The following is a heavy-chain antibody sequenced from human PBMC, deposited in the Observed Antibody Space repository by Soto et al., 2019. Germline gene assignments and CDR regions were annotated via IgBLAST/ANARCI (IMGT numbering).Heavy chain of an antibody. Sequence: PGESLKISCKGSGYSFTSYWIGWVRQMPGKGLEWMAIIYPDDSDTRYSPSFQGQVTISVDKSISTAFLQWSSPKASDTAMYYCARHSAFLGPNDYWGQGTLVTVSS. CDR3: ARHSAFLGPNDY. V-gene: IGHV5-51*01. D-gene: IGHD1-26*01. J-gene: IGHJ4*02. CDR1: GYSFTSYW. CDR2: IYPDDSDT.